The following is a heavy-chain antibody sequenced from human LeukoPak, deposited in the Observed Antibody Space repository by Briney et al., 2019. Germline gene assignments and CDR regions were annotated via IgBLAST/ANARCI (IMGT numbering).Heavy chain of an antibody. J-gene: IGHJ4*02. D-gene: IGHD3-3*01. CDR2: ISSSGSTI. Sequence: GGSLRLSCAASGFTFSSYSMNWVRQAPGKGLEWVSYISSSGSTIYYADSVKGRFTIFRDNAKNSLYLQMNSLRAEDTAVYYCARALEFWSSWTFDYWGQGTLVTVSS. CDR1: GFTFSSYS. CDR3: ARALEFWSSWTFDY. V-gene: IGHV3-48*04.